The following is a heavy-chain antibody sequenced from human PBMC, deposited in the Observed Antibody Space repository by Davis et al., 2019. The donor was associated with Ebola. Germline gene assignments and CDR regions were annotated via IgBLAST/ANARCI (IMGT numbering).Heavy chain of an antibody. J-gene: IGHJ6*04. CDR1: GYTFTNYG. CDR2: IIPIFGTA. V-gene: IGHV1-69*13. D-gene: IGHD3/OR15-3a*01. Sequence: SVKVSCKASGYTFTNYGITWVRQAPGQGLEWMGGIIPIFGTANYAQKFQGRVTITADESTSTAYMELSSLRSEDTAVYYCARLDSTGIYYYGMDVWGKGTTVTVSS. CDR3: ARLDSTGIYYYGMDV.